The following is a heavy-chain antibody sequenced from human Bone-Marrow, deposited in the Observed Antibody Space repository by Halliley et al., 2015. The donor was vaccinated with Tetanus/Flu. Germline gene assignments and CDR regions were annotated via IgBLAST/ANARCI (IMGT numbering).Heavy chain of an antibody. J-gene: IGHJ6*02. CDR2: IYPADSHT. V-gene: IGHV5-51*01. CDR3: ARGHGSGWDYGMDV. D-gene: IGHD6-19*01. Sequence: GLIYPADSHTRYSPALQGQVTISADKSISTTYLQWSSLKASDTAMYYCARGHGSGWDYGMDVWGQGTTVTVSS.